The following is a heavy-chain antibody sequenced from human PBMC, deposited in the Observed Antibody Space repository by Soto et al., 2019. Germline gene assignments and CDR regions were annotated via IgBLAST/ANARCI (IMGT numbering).Heavy chain of an antibody. CDR2: IIPILGIA. CDR3: AREGDYGAGYWYFDL. J-gene: IGHJ2*01. Sequence: QVQLVQSGAEVKKPGSSVKVSCKASGGTFSSYTISWVRQAPGQGLEWMGRIIPILGIANYAQKFQGRVTITADKSTSTDYMELSSLRSEDTAVYYCAREGDYGAGYWYFDLWGRGPLVTVSS. V-gene: IGHV1-69*08. D-gene: IGHD4-17*01. CDR1: GGTFSSYT.